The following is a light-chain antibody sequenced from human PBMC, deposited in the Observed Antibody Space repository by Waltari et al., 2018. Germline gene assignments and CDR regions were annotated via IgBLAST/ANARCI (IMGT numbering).Light chain of an antibody. J-gene: IGKJ3*01. Sequence: DIQMTQSPSSLSASVGDRVTITCQASQDISNYLNWYQQKPGKAPKLLIYDASNLETGVPSRFSGSGSGTDFTFTISSLKPEDIATYYCQQYDNLPVFGPGTKVDIK. CDR3: QQYDNLPV. CDR1: QDISNY. V-gene: IGKV1-33*01. CDR2: DAS.